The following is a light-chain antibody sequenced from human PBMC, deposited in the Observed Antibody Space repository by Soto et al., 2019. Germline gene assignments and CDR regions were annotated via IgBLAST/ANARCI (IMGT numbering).Light chain of an antibody. J-gene: IGLJ2*01. Sequence: QSALTQPPSASGSPGQSVTISCTGTSSDLGGYNFVSWYQQHPGKAPKLMIYEVNKRPSGVPDRFSGSKSGNTASLTVSGHKAEDEAEYYCSSYAGSNNVVFGGGTKLTVL. V-gene: IGLV2-8*01. CDR2: EVN. CDR1: SSDLGGYNF. CDR3: SSYAGSNNVV.